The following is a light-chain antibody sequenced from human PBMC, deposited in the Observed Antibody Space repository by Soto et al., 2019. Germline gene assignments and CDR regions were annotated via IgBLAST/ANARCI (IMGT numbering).Light chain of an antibody. J-gene: IGLJ2*01. CDR2: LDADGSY. Sequence: QPVLTQSPSASASLGASVKLTCTLSSGHSTYDIAWHQQQPEKGPRCLMNLDADGSYSRGDGIPDRFSGSSSGAERYLTISSLQSEDEADYYCQTWGAGIRVFGGGTKVTVL. V-gene: IGLV4-69*01. CDR3: QTWGAGIRV. CDR1: SGHSTYD.